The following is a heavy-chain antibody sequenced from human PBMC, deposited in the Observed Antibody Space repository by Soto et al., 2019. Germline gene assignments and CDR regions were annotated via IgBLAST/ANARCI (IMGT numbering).Heavy chain of an antibody. J-gene: IGHJ3*02. D-gene: IGHD2-15*01. CDR3: ARVGVVVVASGAFDI. CDR1: GYTFTSYD. CDR2: ISAYNGNT. V-gene: IGHV1-18*01. Sequence: ASVKVSCKASGYTFTSYDINWVRQAPGQGLEWMGWISAYNGNTNYAQKLQGRVTMTTDTSTSTAYMELRSLRSDDTAVYYCARVGVVVVASGAFDIWGQGTMVTVS.